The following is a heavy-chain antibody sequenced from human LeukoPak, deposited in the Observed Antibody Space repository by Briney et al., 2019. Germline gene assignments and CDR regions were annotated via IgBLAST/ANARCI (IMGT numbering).Heavy chain of an antibody. J-gene: IGHJ4*02. D-gene: IGHD1-26*01. V-gene: IGHV3-30-3*01. Sequence: PGGSLRLSCAASGFTFSSYAMHWVRQAPGKGLEWVAVISYDGSNKYYADSVKGRFTISRDNSKNTLYLQMNSLRAEDTAVYYCAKDAGLVGAYPRTLDYWGQGTLVTVSS. CDR3: AKDAGLVGAYPRTLDY. CDR2: ISYDGSNK. CDR1: GFTFSSYA.